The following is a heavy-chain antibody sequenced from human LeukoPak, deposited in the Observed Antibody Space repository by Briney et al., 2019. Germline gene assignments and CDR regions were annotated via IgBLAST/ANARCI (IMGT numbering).Heavy chain of an antibody. CDR1: GFTFSSYS. CDR2: ISSSSSYI. V-gene: IGHV3-21*04. J-gene: IGHJ6*02. CDR3: AKRFMDGNYGLGWGYYYYYGMDV. Sequence: GGSLRLSCAASGFTFSSYSMNWVRQAPGKGLEWVSSISSSSSYIYYADSVKGRFTISRDNAKNSLYLQMNSLRAEDTAVYYCAKRFMDGNYGLGWGYYYYYGMDVWGQGTTVTVSS. D-gene: IGHD4-17*01.